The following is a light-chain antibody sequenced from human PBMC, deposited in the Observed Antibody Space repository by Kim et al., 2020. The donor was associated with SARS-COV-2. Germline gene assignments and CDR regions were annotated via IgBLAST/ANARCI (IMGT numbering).Light chain of an antibody. Sequence: EVVMTQSPATLSVSPGERVTLSCRASQYISNNLAWYQQKPGQTPRLLIYSASTRATGIPARFSGRGSGTEFTLTISSLQSEDFAVYYCQQYNNWPPYTFGQGTKLE. CDR2: SAS. CDR1: QYISNN. CDR3: QQYNNWPPYT. V-gene: IGKV3-15*01. J-gene: IGKJ2*01.